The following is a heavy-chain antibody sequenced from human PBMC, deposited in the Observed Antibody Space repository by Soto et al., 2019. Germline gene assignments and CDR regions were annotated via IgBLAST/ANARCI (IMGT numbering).Heavy chain of an antibody. J-gene: IGHJ3*02. V-gene: IGHV3-21*01. CDR2: ISSSSSYI. CDR3: ARTSGYSYGPKGGAFDI. D-gene: IGHD5-18*01. CDR1: GFTFSSYS. Sequence: PGGSLRLSCAASGFTFSSYSMNWVRQAPGKGLEWVSSISSSSSYIYYADSVKGRFTISRDNAKNSLYLQMNSLRAEDTAVYYCARTSGYSYGPKGGAFDIWGQGTMVTVSS.